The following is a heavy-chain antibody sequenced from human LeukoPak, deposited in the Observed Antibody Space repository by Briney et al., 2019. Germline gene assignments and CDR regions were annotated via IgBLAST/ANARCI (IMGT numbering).Heavy chain of an antibody. D-gene: IGHD6-19*01. CDR2: IYYSGST. J-gene: IGHJ4*02. CDR1: GGSISTYY. CDR3: ARKGSGWHTLEY. Sequence: SETLSLTCTVSGGSISTYYWDWIRQPPGKGLEWIGYIYYSGSTNYNPSLKSRVTISVDTSKNQLSLRLTSVTAADTAVYYYARKGSGWHTLEYWGQGTLVTVSS. V-gene: IGHV4-59*01.